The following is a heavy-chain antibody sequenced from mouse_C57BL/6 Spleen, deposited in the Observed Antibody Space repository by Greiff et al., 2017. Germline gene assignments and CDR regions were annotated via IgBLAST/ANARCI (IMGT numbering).Heavy chain of an antibody. CDR1: GYSFTDYN. V-gene: IGHV1-39*01. Sequence: VQLQQSGPELVKPGASVKISCKASGYSFTDYNMNWVKQSNGKSLEWIGVINPNYGTTSYNQKFKGKATLTVDQSSSTAYMQLNSLTSEDSAVXYCARGEYDGYFEVYWYFDVWGTGTTVTVSS. CDR3: ARGEYDGYFEVYWYFDV. D-gene: IGHD2-3*01. J-gene: IGHJ1*03. CDR2: INPNYGTT.